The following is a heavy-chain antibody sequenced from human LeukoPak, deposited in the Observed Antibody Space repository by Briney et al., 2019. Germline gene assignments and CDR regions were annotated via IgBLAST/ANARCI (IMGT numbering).Heavy chain of an antibody. J-gene: IGHJ5*02. Sequence: PGESLKISCKWAGDTFNNDWIAWVRQMPGKVLEWMVIVYPDASKTKYNPSFQGQVTISADKSTTTAYLQWSSLRASDTAIYYCARQMGGTTSVNWFDPWGQGTLVTVSS. V-gene: IGHV5-51*01. CDR2: VYPDASKT. CDR3: ARQMGGTTSVNWFDP. D-gene: IGHD1-1*01. CDR1: GDTFNNDW.